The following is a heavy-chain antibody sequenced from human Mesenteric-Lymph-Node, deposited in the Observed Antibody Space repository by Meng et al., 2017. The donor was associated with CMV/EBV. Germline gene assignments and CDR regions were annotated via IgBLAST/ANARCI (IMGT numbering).Heavy chain of an antibody. Sequence: SETLSLTCGFSGGSVSTASYYWSWIRQPPGKGLEWIGYIYYSGSTNYNPSLKSRVTISVDTSKNQFSLKLSSVTAADTAVYYCARVRVVPSAIYYFDYWGQGTLVTVSS. CDR2: IYYSGST. D-gene: IGHD2-2*01. CDR1: GGSVSTASYY. V-gene: IGHV4-61*01. J-gene: IGHJ4*02. CDR3: ARVRVVPSAIYYFDY.